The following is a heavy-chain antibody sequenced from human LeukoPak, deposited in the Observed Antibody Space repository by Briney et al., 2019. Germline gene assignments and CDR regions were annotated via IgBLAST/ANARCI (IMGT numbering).Heavy chain of an antibody. J-gene: IGHJ6*02. Sequence: GRSLRLSCAASGFTFSSYGMHWVRQAPGKGLEWVAVISYDGSNKYYADSVKGRFTISRDNSKNTLYLQMNSLRAEDTAVYYCAKERTLLWFGVYYYYGMDVWGQGTTVTVSS. CDR3: AKERTLLWFGVYYYYGMDV. CDR2: ISYDGSNK. D-gene: IGHD3-10*01. CDR1: GFTFSSYG. V-gene: IGHV3-30*18.